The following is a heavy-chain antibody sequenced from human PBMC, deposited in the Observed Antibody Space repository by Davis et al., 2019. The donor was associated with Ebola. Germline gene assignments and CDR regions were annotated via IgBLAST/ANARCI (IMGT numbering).Heavy chain of an antibody. Sequence: GGSLRLSCAASGFSFSGYTMNWVRQAPGKGLEWVSSISSGSTYIYYADSVKGRFTISRDNSNNTVFLQMNSVRGDDTADYYCARHVYGDFWFFDLWGRGTRVTVSS. CDR2: ISSGSTYI. D-gene: IGHD4-17*01. CDR3: ARHVYGDFWFFDL. V-gene: IGHV3-21*04. J-gene: IGHJ2*01. CDR1: GFSFSGYT.